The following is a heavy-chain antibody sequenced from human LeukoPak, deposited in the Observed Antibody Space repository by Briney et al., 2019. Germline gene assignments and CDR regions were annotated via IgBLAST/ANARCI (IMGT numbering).Heavy chain of an antibody. Sequence: PSETLSLTCTVFGGSISIYYWGWLRQPPGKGVEGIGYIYYSGSTTYTPSPKSRVTISVDTSKNQSSLKLSSVTAADTAVYYFASWGDYGGSFAYWGQGTLVTVSS. CDR2: IYYSGST. J-gene: IGHJ4*02. CDR3: ASWGDYGGSFAY. V-gene: IGHV4-59*08. D-gene: IGHD4-23*01. CDR1: GGSISIYY.